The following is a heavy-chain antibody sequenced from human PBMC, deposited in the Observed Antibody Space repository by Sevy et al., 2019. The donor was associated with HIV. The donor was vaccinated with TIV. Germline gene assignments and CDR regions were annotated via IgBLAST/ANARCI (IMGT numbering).Heavy chain of an antibody. Sequence: SGPTLVNPTQTLTLTCTFSGFSLSTSGVGVGWIRQPPGKALEWLALIYWNDDKRYSPSMKGKLTITKDTSKNQMVLTMTKMDPMDTATYYCAHGRTVDIVATSLYYFDYWGQGTLVTVSS. D-gene: IGHD5-12*01. V-gene: IGHV2-5*01. CDR3: AHGRTVDIVATSLYYFDY. J-gene: IGHJ4*02. CDR1: GFSLSTSGVG. CDR2: IYWNDDK.